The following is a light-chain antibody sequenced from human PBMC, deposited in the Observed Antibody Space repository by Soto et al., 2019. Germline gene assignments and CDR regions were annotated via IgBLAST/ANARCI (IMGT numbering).Light chain of an antibody. CDR2: YDS. Sequence: SYELTQPPSVSVAPGKTATITCGANNIGSKSVHWYQQKPGQAPVVVIYYDSERPSGIPERFSGSKSGNTATLTISRVEAGDEADYYCQVWVTTSDHAVFGGGTQLTVL. CDR1: NIGSKS. CDR3: QVWVTTSDHAV. J-gene: IGLJ7*01. V-gene: IGLV3-21*04.